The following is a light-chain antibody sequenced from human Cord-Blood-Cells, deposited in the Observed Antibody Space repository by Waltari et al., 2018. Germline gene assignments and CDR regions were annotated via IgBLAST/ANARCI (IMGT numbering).Light chain of an antibody. CDR3: SSYTSSSTLV. J-gene: IGLJ1*01. Sequence: QSALTQPASVSGSPGQSITISCTGTSSDAGGYNYVSWYQQHPGKAPTLMMYDVSNRPSGVSNRFSGSKSGNTASLTISGLQAEDEADYYCSSYTSSSTLVFGTGTKVTVL. CDR2: DVS. V-gene: IGLV2-14*01. CDR1: SSDAGGYNY.